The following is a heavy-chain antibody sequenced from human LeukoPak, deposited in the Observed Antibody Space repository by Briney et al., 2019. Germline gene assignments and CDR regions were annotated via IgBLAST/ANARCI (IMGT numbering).Heavy chain of an antibody. J-gene: IGHJ4*02. CDR3: ARVSRTSMVRGIITFDY. CDR2: IIPIFGTA. CDR1: GGTFSSYA. Sequence: ASVKVSCKASGGTFSSYAISWVRQAPGQGLEWIGGIIPIFGTANYAQKFQGRVTITADESTSTAYMELSSLRSEDTAVYFCARVSRTSMVRGIITFDYWGQGTLVTVSS. D-gene: IGHD3-10*01. V-gene: IGHV1-69*13.